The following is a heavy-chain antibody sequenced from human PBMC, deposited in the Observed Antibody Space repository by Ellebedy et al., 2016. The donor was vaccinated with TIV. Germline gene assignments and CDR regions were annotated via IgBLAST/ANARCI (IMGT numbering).Heavy chain of an antibody. CDR2: ISKSSSYI. D-gene: IGHD1-1*01. J-gene: IGHJ6*02. CDR3: ARDRPTGIDYYGMDV. V-gene: IGHV3-21*01. Sequence: GESLKISCAASGFSFSDYGMNWVRQAPGKGLEWVSSISKSSSYIYYADSVKGRFTISRDNAKNTLYLQMNSLRAEDTAVYYCARDRPTGIDYYGMDVWGQGTTVTVSS. CDR1: GFSFSDYG.